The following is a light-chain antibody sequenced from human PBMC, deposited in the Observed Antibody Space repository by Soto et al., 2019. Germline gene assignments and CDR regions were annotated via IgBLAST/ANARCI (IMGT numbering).Light chain of an antibody. J-gene: IGKJ1*01. V-gene: IGKV3-15*01. CDR3: HQYNKWPLT. CDR2: AVS. CDR1: QSVSSN. Sequence: EIMMTQSPGTLSASPGERATLSCRASQSVSSNLAWYQQKPGQAPRLLIYAVSTMATGITARFSGSGSGTEFTLTIRSLESEDFAVSYCHQYNKWPLTFGQGTKVEIK.